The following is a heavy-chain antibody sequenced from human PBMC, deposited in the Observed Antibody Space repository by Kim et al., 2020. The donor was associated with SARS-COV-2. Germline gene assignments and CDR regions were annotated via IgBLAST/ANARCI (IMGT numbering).Heavy chain of an antibody. Sequence: GGSLRLSCAASGFTFDDYAMHWVRQAPGKGLEWVSGISWNSGSIGYADSVKGRFTISRDNAKNSLYLQMNSLRAEDTALYYCARGDIVVVVAATQEAEGYGMDVWGQGTTVTVSS. V-gene: IGHV3-9*01. CDR1: GFTFDDYA. J-gene: IGHJ6*02. CDR3: ARGDIVVVVAATQEAEGYGMDV. D-gene: IGHD2-15*01. CDR2: ISWNSGSI.